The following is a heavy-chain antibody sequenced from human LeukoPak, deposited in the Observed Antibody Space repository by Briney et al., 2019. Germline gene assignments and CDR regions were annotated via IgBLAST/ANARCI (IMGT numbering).Heavy chain of an antibody. V-gene: IGHV4-34*01. CDR2: INHSGST. J-gene: IGHJ4*02. Sequence: KPSETLSLTCAVSGGSFSGYYWSWSRPPPGKGLEGVGEINHSGSTNYNPSLKRRVTISEDRSKNQFSLKLSSVTAADTAVYYCARGAYSGYDWGRWRWKYFDYWGQGTLVTVSS. D-gene: IGHD5-12*01. CDR3: ARGAYSGYDWGRWRWKYFDY. CDR1: GGSFSGYY.